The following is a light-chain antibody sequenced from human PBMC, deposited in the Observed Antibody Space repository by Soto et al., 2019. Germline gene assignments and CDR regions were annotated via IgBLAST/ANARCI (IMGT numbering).Light chain of an antibody. J-gene: IGKJ4*01. CDR1: QSVSSNY. V-gene: IGKV3-20*01. CDR2: GAS. CDR3: HQYGGSPLT. Sequence: IVMTQSPATLSVSPWERATLSCRASQSVSSNYLAWYQQKPGQAPRVLIYGASTRATGIADRFSGSGSGTDFTLTINRLDPEDLAVYYCHQYGGSPLTFGGGTKVDIK.